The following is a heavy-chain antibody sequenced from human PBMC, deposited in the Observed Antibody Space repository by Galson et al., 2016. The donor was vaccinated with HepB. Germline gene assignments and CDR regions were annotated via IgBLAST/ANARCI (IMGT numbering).Heavy chain of an antibody. CDR2: IGASGGST. J-gene: IGHJ4*02. CDR3: AKPLFATTGKRGFDC. Sequence: SLRLSCAASGFTFTSYAMSWVRQAPGKGLEWVSAIGASGGSTYYADSVKGRFTISSNTSKNPLYLQMNGHTAEDPAVYYCAKPLFATTGKRGFDCWGQGTLVTVSS. CDR1: GFTFTSYA. D-gene: IGHD3-9*01. V-gene: IGHV3-23*01.